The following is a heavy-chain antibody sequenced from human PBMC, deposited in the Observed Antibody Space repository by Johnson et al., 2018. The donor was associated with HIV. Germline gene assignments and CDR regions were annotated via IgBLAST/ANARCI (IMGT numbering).Heavy chain of an antibody. Sequence: VQLVESGGGLKQPGGSLRLSCAASGFTFSSYDMHWVRQATGKGLEWVSTIGTAGDTYYPGSVKGRFTVSREDAKNSLYLQMNSLRAGDTALYYCAKESKWESRTPHDFDIWGQGTMVTVSS. D-gene: IGHD1-26*01. CDR2: IGTAGDT. J-gene: IGHJ3*02. V-gene: IGHV3-13*01. CDR3: AKESKWESRTPHDFDI. CDR1: GFTFSSYD.